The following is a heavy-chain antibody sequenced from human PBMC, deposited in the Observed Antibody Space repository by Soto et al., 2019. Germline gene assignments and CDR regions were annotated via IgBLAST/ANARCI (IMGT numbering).Heavy chain of an antibody. CDR2: FDPEDGET. V-gene: IGHV1-24*01. CDR1: GYTLTELS. Sequence: GASVKVSCKVSGYTLTELSMHWVRQAPGKGLEWMGGFDPEDGETIYAQKFQGRVTMTEDTSTDTAYMELSSLRSEDTAVYYCATSHQYSYGYFYWGQGTLVTVSS. J-gene: IGHJ4*02. D-gene: IGHD5-18*01. CDR3: ATSHQYSYGYFY.